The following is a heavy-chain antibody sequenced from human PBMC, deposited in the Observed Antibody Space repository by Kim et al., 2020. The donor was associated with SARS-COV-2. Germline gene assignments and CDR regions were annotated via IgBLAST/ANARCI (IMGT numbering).Heavy chain of an antibody. CDR3: ARVNVGDSSVYRSFDY. CDR2: INTNTGNP. V-gene: IGHV7-4-1*02. Sequence: ASVKVSCKASGYTFISYAMNWVRQAPGQGLEWMGWINTNTGNPTYAQGFTGRFVFSLDTSVSTAYLQISSLKAEDTAVYYCARVNVGDSSVYRSFDYWGQETLVTVSS. D-gene: IGHD3-22*01. J-gene: IGHJ4*02. CDR1: GYTFISYA.